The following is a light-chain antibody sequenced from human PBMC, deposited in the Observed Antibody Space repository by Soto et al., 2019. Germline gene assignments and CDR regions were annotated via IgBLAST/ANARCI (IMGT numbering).Light chain of an antibody. CDR2: EVT. CDR1: SSDVGSYNY. CDR3: SSYRSASTYV. J-gene: IGLJ1*01. Sequence: QSALTQPASVSGSPGQSITISCTGTSSDVGSYNYVSWHQQHPGQAPKLMIYEVTNRASGIPDRVSASQSGNTASLTISGLQAGDEADYYCSSYRSASTYVFGTGTKLTVL. V-gene: IGLV2-14*01.